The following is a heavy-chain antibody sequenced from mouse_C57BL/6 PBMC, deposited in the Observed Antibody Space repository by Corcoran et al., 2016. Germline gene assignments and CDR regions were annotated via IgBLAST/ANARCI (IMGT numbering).Heavy chain of an antibody. Sequence: EVQLQQSGPELVKPGASVKISCKASGYTFTDYYMNWVKQSHGKSLEWIGDINPNNGGTSYNQKFKGKATLTVDKSSSTAYMELRSLTSEDSAVYYCALGGPYFDYCGQGTTLTVSS. CDR1: GYTFTDYY. D-gene: IGHD4-1*01. CDR2: INPNNGGT. V-gene: IGHV1-26*01. J-gene: IGHJ2*01. CDR3: ALGGPYFDY.